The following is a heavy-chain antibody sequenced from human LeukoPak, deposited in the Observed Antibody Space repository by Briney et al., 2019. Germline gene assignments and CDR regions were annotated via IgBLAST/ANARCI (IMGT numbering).Heavy chain of an antibody. CDR3: ARRGRDGSYYYFDY. CDR1: GGSISSHY. J-gene: IGHJ4*02. D-gene: IGHD1-26*01. V-gene: IGHV4-59*11. Sequence: SETLSLTCTVSGGSISSHYWSWIRQPPGKGLEWIGYIYYSGSTNYNPSLKSRVTMSADTSKNQLSLKLSSVTAADTAVYYCARRGRDGSYYYFDYWGQGTLVTVSS. CDR2: IYYSGST.